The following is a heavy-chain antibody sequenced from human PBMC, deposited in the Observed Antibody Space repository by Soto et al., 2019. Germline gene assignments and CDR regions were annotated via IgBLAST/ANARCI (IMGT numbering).Heavy chain of an antibody. CDR3: ARGGYSYVPWYFDL. D-gene: IGHD5-18*01. V-gene: IGHV4-30-2*01. CDR2: IYHSGST. J-gene: IGHJ2*01. CDR1: GGSISSGGYS. Sequence: QLQLQESGSGLVKPSQTLSLTCAVSGGSISSGGYSWSWIRQPPGKGLEWIGYIYHSGSTYYNPSLKSRVTISVDRSKTQFSLKLSSVTAADTAVYYCARGGYSYVPWYFDLWGRGTLVTVSS.